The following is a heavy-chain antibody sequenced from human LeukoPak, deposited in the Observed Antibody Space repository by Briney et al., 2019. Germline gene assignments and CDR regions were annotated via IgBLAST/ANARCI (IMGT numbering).Heavy chain of an antibody. CDR3: AGYPTVVVVPAAISGDAFDI. CDR2: IYHSEST. Sequence: SSETLSLTCTVSGGSFSNYNYYWRWIRQSPGKGLEWIGSIYHSESTYYNPSLKSRVTISVDTSKNQFYLKLSSVTAADTAVYYCAGYPTVVVVPAAISGDAFDIWGQGTMVTVSS. CDR1: GGSFSNYNYY. J-gene: IGHJ3*02. D-gene: IGHD2-2*02. V-gene: IGHV4-39*07.